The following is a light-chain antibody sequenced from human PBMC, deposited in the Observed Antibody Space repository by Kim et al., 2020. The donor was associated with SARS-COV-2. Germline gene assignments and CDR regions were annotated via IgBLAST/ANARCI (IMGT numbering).Light chain of an antibody. CDR1: QGIRSY. V-gene: IGKV1-9*01. J-gene: IGKJ4*01. Sequence: IQLTQSPSSLSASVGDRVTITCRASQGIRSYLAWYQQKPGKAPNLLIYTASTLQSGVPSRFSGSGSGTDFTLTISSLQPEDFATYYCQQLNSYPLTFGGGTKVDIK. CDR2: TAS. CDR3: QQLNSYPLT.